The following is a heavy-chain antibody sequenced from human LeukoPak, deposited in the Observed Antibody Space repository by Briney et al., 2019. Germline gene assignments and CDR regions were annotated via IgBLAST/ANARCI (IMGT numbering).Heavy chain of an antibody. V-gene: IGHV1-46*01. J-gene: IGHJ4*02. CDR3: ARVINRGALDY. Sequence: GASVKVSCKASGYTFTSYYIHWVRQAPGQGLGWMGIINPSGGSTTYAQKFQGRVTMTRDTSTSTVYMELSSLRSEDTAVYYCARVINRGALDYWGQGTLVAVSS. CDR1: GYTFTSYY. D-gene: IGHD1-14*01. CDR2: INPSGGST.